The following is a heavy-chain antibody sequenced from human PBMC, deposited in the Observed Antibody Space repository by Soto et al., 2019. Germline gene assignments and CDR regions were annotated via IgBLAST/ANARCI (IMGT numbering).Heavy chain of an antibody. Sequence: GGSLRLSCAASGFTFSSYSMSWVRQAPGKGLEWVSAISGSGGRTYYADSVKGRFTISRDNSKNTLYLQMNSLRAEDTAVYYCANNYYDSSGPDYYYYYGMDVWGKGTTLTVS. V-gene: IGHV3-23*01. D-gene: IGHD3-22*01. J-gene: IGHJ6*04. CDR3: ANNYYDSSGPDYYYYYGMDV. CDR2: ISGSGGRT. CDR1: GFTFSSYS.